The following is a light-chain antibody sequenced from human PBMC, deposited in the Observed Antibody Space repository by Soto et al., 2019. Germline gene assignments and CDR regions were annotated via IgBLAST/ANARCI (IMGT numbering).Light chain of an antibody. CDR2: VNSDGSH. Sequence: QLVLTQSPSASASLGASVKLTCTLSSGHNSYAIAWHQQQPEKGPRYLMKVNSDGSHSKGDGIPDRFSGSSSGAERYLTSTCLQSEDEADYYCQTWSTDIRVCGEGTKLTVL. J-gene: IGLJ3*02. CDR3: QTWSTDIRV. V-gene: IGLV4-69*01. CDR1: SGHNSYA.